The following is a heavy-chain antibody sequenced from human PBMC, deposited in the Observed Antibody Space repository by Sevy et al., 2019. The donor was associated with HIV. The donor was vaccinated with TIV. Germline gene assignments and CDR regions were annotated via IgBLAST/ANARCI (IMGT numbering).Heavy chain of an antibody. J-gene: IGHJ6*02. V-gene: IGHV3-73*01. CDR1: GFSFSDSA. Sequence: GGSLRLSCAASGFSFSDSAMHWVRQASGKGLEWIGRIRSQDNNYATSYAASVRDRFTISRDDAKNTAYLQMDSLKTEDTAVYYCSRHKEPGRVLDSKDGMDVWGQGTTVTVSS. CDR2: IRSQDNNYAT. D-gene: IGHD1-1*01. CDR3: SRHKEPGRVLDSKDGMDV.